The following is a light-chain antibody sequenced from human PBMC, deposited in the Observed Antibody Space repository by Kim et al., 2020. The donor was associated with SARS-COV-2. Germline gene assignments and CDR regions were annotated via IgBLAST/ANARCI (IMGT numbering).Light chain of an antibody. Sequence: SSELTQDPAVSVALGQTVRITCQGDSLRSYYASWYQQKPGQAPVLVIYGKNNRHSGIPDRFSGSSSGNTASLTITGAQTEDEADYYCNSRESRGNHGVFG. CDR2: GKN. V-gene: IGLV3-19*01. CDR3: NSRESRGNHGV. J-gene: IGLJ2*01. CDR1: SLRSYY.